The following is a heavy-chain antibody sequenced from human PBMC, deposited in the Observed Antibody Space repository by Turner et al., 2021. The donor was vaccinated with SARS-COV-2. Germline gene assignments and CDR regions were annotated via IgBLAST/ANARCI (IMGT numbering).Heavy chain of an antibody. D-gene: IGHD2-15*01. CDR2: SYSGGST. CDR3: ARDVDYYGMDV. Sequence: VRLVQTGGCLIQRAASLSLSCAASGVTVSRNYLSWVRQARGKGLGCVRVSYSGGSTYYAESVKGRFTISRDNSKNTVYLQMNSLRAEDTAVYYCARDVDYYGMDVWGQGTTVTVSS. V-gene: IGHV3-53*02. CDR1: GVTVSRNY. J-gene: IGHJ6*02.